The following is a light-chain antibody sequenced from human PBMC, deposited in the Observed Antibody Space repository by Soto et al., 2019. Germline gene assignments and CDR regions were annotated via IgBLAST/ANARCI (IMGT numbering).Light chain of an antibody. CDR1: QGISNY. J-gene: IGKJ1*01. V-gene: IGKV1-27*01. CDR3: QKYNRARRT. Sequence: DIQMTQSPSSLSASVGDRVTITCRASQGISNYLAWYQQKPGKVPKLLIYAASTLQSGVPSRFSGSGSRTVFTLTIISLQPEDVATYYCQKYNRARRTFVQGPKVEIK. CDR2: AAS.